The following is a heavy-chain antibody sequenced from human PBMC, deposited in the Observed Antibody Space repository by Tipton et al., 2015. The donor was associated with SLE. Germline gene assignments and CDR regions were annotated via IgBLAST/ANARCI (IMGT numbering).Heavy chain of an antibody. D-gene: IGHD1-26*01. CDR1: GGSISSYY. V-gene: IGHV4-59*12. Sequence: GLVKPSETLSLTCTVSGGSISSYYWSWIRQPPGKGLEWIAYIYYSGSTNYNPSLKSRVTTSFDRSKNQFSLNLNSVTAADTAVYYCARGVLGGSYPYWGQGTLVTVSS. J-gene: IGHJ4*02. CDR2: IYYSGST. CDR3: ARGVLGGSYPY.